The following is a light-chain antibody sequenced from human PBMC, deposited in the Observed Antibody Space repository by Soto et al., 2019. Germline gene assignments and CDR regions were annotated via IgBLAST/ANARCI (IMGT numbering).Light chain of an antibody. Sequence: EIVLTQSPGPLSLSPGERDTLSCRASQSVSSRFFAWYQQKPGQAPRLLMYGASSRATGIPDRFSGTESGTDFTLAISRLEPEDFVVYYCQLYGSSPYTFGVGTRLEIK. CDR3: QLYGSSPYT. CDR2: GAS. CDR1: QSVSSRF. J-gene: IGKJ2*01. V-gene: IGKV3-20*01.